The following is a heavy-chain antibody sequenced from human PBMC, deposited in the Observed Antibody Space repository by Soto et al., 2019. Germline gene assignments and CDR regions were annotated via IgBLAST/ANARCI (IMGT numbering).Heavy chain of an antibody. CDR3: ARRLSGTKEEYNAYYFYGFGV. Sequence: GESLKISCQASGYRFSNYWITWVRQMPGKGLEWMGTIDPNDYYSNNSPSFQGHVTISADTSINTAYLHWSSLKASDTAIYYCARRLSGTKEEYNAYYFYGFGVWGQGTTVTVSS. V-gene: IGHV5-10-1*01. CDR1: GYRFSNYW. CDR2: IDPNDYYS. J-gene: IGHJ6*02. D-gene: IGHD1-1*01.